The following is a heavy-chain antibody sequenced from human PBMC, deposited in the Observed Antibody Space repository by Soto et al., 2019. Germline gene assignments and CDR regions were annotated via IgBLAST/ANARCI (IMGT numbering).Heavy chain of an antibody. J-gene: IGHJ3*02. CDR1: GYTFTSHY. V-gene: IGHV1-46*01. Sequence: ASVKVSCKASGYTFTSHYMHWVRQAPGQGLEWMAIINPSGGSTSYAQKFQGRVTMTRYTSTSTVYMELSSLRSEDTAVYCCAGDRAGGYDDAFDIWGQGTMVTVSS. CDR3: AGDRAGGYDDAFDI. CDR2: INPSGGST. D-gene: IGHD5-12*01.